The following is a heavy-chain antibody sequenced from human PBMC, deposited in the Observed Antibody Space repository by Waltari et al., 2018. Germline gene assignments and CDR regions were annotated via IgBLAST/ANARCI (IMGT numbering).Heavy chain of an antibody. J-gene: IGHJ6*02. V-gene: IGHV4-34*01. Sequence: QVQLQQWGAGLLKPSETLSLTCAVYGGSFSVYYWSWPRQPPGKGLEWIGEINHSGSTNYNPSLKSRVTISVDTSKNQFSLKLSSVTAADTAVYYCARGLRFLEWLKRYYGMDVWGQGTTVTVSS. CDR1: GGSFSVYY. D-gene: IGHD3-3*01. CDR2: INHSGST. CDR3: ARGLRFLEWLKRYYGMDV.